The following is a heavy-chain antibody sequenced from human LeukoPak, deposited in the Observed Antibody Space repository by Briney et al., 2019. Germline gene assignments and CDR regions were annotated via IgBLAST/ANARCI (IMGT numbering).Heavy chain of an antibody. CDR2: INWNGGRT. D-gene: IGHD4-17*01. J-gene: IGHJ4*02. V-gene: IGHV3-20*04. CDR3: AKDSEDDFGDYLDY. Sequence: PGGSLRLSCAASGFTFDDYGMSWVRQAPGKGLEWVSGINWNGGRTYYADSVKGRFTISRDNSKNTLSLQMNSLRAEDTAVYYCAKDSEDDFGDYLDYWGQGTLVTVSS. CDR1: GFTFDDYG.